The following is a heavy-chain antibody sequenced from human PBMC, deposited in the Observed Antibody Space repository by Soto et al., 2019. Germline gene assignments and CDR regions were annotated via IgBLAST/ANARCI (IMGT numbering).Heavy chain of an antibody. CDR3: ARGYSSGYLGNWFGP. D-gene: IGHD6-19*01. CDR1: GGSISSGGYY. CDR2: IYYSGIS. V-gene: IGHV4-31*03. Sequence: QVQLQESGPGLVKPLQTLSLTCIVSGGSISSGGYYWSWIRQHPGKGLEWIGYIYYSGISYYNPSLKSRGTISGDTSKNQFSLNLSSVTAADTAVYYCARGYSSGYLGNWFGPWGQGCLVTVSS. J-gene: IGHJ5*02.